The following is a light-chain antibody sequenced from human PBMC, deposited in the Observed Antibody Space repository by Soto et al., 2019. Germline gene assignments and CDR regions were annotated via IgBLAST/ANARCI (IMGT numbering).Light chain of an antibody. CDR2: GAA. V-gene: IGKV3-15*01. CDR1: QSVSSN. Sequence: EIVMTQSPATLSVSPGERATLSCRASQSVSSNLAWYQQKPGQAPRLLIYGAATRATGSPARFSGSGSGTKVTLTISSLQAEDFAVYYCQQYNNWPQTFGQGTKVDIK. J-gene: IGKJ1*01. CDR3: QQYNNWPQT.